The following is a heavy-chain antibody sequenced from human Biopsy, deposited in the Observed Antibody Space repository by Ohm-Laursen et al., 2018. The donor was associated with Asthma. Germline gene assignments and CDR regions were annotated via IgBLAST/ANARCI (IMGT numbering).Heavy chain of an antibody. CDR1: GFSFNSYG. J-gene: IGHJ3*02. Sequence: SLRLSCAASGFSFNSYGMHWVRQAPGKGMEWVAVMSFDGRQTYYADSVKGRFTISRDNSKNTLYLQMNSLRAEDTAVYYCAKERYYDFWSGYPIWGQGTMVTVSS. CDR3: AKERYYDFWSGYPI. D-gene: IGHD3-3*01. V-gene: IGHV3-30*18. CDR2: MSFDGRQT.